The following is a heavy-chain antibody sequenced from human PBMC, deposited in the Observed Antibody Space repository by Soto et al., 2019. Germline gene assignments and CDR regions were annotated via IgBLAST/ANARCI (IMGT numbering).Heavy chain of an antibody. D-gene: IGHD5-12*01. CDR3: ACDLGGFPAY. V-gene: IGHV1-18*01. Sequence: QVQLVQSGAEVKKPGASVKVSCKASGYTFTSYGINWVRQAPGQGLEWMGWISAYNGNTKYAQKLQGRVTLTTDASTTPADMALRSLSSDDPAVYSCACDLGGFPAYWGQGPLVTVSS. J-gene: IGHJ4*02. CDR2: ISAYNGNT. CDR1: GYTFTSYG.